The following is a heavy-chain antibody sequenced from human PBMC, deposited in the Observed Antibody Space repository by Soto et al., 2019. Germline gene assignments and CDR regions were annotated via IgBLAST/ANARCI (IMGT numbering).Heavy chain of an antibody. Sequence: QVQLVQSGAEVKKPGSSVKVSCKASGGTFSSYAISWVRQAPGQGLEWMGGIIPIFGTANYAQKFQGRVTITADESTSTAYMELSSLRSEDTAVYYCAREGALGYCSGGSCPFDYWGQGTLVTVSS. J-gene: IGHJ4*02. CDR1: GGTFSSYA. CDR3: AREGALGYCSGGSCPFDY. D-gene: IGHD2-15*01. CDR2: IIPIFGTA. V-gene: IGHV1-69*01.